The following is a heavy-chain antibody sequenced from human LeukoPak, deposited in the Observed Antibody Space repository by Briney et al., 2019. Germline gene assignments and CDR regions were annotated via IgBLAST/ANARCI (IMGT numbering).Heavy chain of an antibody. CDR3: AHRSNTKCESTLDY. D-gene: IGHD2-2*01. Sequence: GGSLRLSCAASGFTFSKYWMSWVRQAPGKGLEWVANIKQDGSEKYYVDSVKGRFTISRDNAKSSLYLQMNSLRAEDTAIYYCAHRSNTKCESTLDYWGQGSLVTVSS. V-gene: IGHV3-7*01. CDR2: IKQDGSEK. CDR1: GFTFSKYW. J-gene: IGHJ4*02.